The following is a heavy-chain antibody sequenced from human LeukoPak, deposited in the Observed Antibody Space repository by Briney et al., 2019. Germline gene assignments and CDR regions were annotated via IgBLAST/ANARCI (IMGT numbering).Heavy chain of an antibody. J-gene: IGHJ4*02. Sequence: GGSMRLSCEASGLTLSDYWMSWVRQAPGKGLEWVANINQDGSAKYYVDSVKGRFTISRDNADSSLYLQMNALRADDTAMYYCATSHHTSSGQNFDYWGQETLVSVSS. D-gene: IGHD6-25*01. CDR2: INQDGSAK. CDR1: GLTLSDYW. CDR3: ATSHHTSSGQNFDY. V-gene: IGHV3-7*01.